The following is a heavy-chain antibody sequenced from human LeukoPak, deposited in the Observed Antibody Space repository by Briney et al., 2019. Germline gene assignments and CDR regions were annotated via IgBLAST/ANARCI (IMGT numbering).Heavy chain of an antibody. D-gene: IGHD5-18*01. V-gene: IGHV4-39*01. CDR3: ARMGGYSYGPAYYFDY. CDR2: IYYSGST. J-gene: IGHJ4*02. Sequence: SETLSLTCTVSGGSISSSYYYWGWIRQPPGKGLEWIGSIYYSGSTYYNPSLKSRVTISVDTSKNQFSLKLRSVTAADTAVYYCARMGGYSYGPAYYFDYWGQGTLVTVSS. CDR1: GGSISSSYYY.